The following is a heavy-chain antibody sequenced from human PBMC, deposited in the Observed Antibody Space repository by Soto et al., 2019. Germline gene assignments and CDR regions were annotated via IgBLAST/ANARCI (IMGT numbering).Heavy chain of an antibody. D-gene: IGHD2-15*01. V-gene: IGHV1-3*01. Sequence: QVQLVQSGAEVKKPGASVKVSRKASGYTFTSYAMHWVRQAPGQRLEWMGWINAGNGNTKYSQKFQGRVTITRDTSASTAYMELSSLRSEDTAVYYCARKAGYCSGGSCYSGYFDYWGQGTLVTVSS. CDR1: GYTFTSYA. CDR3: ARKAGYCSGGSCYSGYFDY. J-gene: IGHJ4*02. CDR2: INAGNGNT.